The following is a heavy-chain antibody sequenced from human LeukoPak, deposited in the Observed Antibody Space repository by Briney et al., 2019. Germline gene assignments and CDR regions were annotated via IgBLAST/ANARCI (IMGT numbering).Heavy chain of an antibody. Sequence: SETLSLTCTVSGGSITSYFWTWVRQPPGKGLEWIGYIYHSGTTNYNPSLKSRVTISVDTSKSQLSLRLSSVTAADTAVYYCAQKAPYSPGYSQDWGQGTLVTVSS. D-gene: IGHD2-15*01. CDR3: AQKAPYSPGYSQD. CDR2: IYHSGTT. CDR1: GGSITSYF. J-gene: IGHJ1*01. V-gene: IGHV4-59*01.